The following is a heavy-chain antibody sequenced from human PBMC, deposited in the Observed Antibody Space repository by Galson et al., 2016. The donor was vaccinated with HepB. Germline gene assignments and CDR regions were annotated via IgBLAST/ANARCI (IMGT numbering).Heavy chain of an antibody. CDR3: ARAEDCFGDCPQKDYLDS. Sequence: SLRLSCAASGFTFSTYSMNWVRLAPGKGLEWVSSTDSTSRYIYYADSVRGRFTISRDNAQKSLYLHMSSLRAEDTAVYYCARAEDCFGDCPQKDYLDSWGRGTLVTVSS. V-gene: IGHV3-21*04. CDR1: GFTFSTYS. J-gene: IGHJ4*02. CDR2: TDSTSRYI. D-gene: IGHD2-21*02.